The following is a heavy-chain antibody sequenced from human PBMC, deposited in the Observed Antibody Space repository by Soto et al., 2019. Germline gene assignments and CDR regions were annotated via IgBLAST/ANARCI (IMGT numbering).Heavy chain of an antibody. V-gene: IGHV4-59*11. CDR3: ARGQSNYYGYYFDY. CDR1: GGSISSHY. D-gene: IGHD3-10*01. J-gene: IGHJ4*02. Sequence: PSETLSLTCTVSGGSISSHYWSWIRQSPGKGLEWIGYIYNSGSTKYNPSLKSRVTISVDTSKNHFSLKVSPVTAADTAVYYCARGQSNYYGYYFDYWGQGXLVTVYS. CDR2: IYNSGST.